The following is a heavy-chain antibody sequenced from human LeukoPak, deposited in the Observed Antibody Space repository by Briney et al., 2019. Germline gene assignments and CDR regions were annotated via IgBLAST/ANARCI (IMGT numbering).Heavy chain of an antibody. Sequence: SETLSLTCTVSGGSISSYYWSGIRQPLGRGLGGIGYIYYSRSTNYNTSLKRRVTISVDTSKNQFSLKLSSVTAADTAVYYCARGGARGDDDVAGLVDYWGQGTLVTVSS. CDR1: GGSISSYY. V-gene: IGHV4-59*01. CDR3: ARGGARGDDDVAGLVDY. CDR2: IYYSRST. J-gene: IGHJ4*02. D-gene: IGHD4-17*01.